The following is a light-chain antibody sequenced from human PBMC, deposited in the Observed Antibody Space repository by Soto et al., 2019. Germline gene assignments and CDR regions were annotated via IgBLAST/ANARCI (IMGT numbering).Light chain of an antibody. CDR1: RSDVGGYNY. CDR2: DVT. V-gene: IGLV2-14*01. CDR3: SSYTSSSTYV. Sequence: QSELTQPASVSGPPGQSITISCTGTRSDVGGYNYVYWHQQHPGKAPKLMIYDVTNRPSGVSDRFSGSKSGNTASLTISGLQAEDEADYYCSSYTSSSTYVFGAGTKVTVL. J-gene: IGLJ1*01.